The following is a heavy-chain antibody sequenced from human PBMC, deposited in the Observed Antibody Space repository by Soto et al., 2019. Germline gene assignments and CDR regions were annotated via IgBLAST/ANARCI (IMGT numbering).Heavy chain of an antibody. J-gene: IGHJ4*02. CDR2: INPNSGDT. D-gene: IGHD4-17*01. CDR1: GYTFTDYY. V-gene: IGHV1-2*04. Sequence: QVQLVQSGAEVKKPGASVKVSCKASGYTFTDYYMHWVRQAPGQGLEWMGWINPNSGDTNFAQKFQGWVTMTRDTSIXTAYMELSRLTSDDTAVYYCASEGTYGDTRGGHDYWGQGTLVTVSS. CDR3: ASEGTYGDTRGGHDY.